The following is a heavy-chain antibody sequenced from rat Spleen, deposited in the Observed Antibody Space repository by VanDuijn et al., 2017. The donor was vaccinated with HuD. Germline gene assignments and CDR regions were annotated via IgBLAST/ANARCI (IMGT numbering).Heavy chain of an antibody. CDR3: STAGSGLDYYYAGGFDY. V-gene: IGHV5S10*01. CDR1: GFTFSDYG. D-gene: IGHD1-6*01. CDR2: IIYDDTT. Sequence: EVQLVESGGGSVQPGRSLKLSCAASGFTFSDYGMAWVRQAPKKGLEWVATIIYDDTTSYRDSVKGRFTISRDNAKSTLNLQMDSLRSEDTATYYCSTAGSGLDYYYAGGFDYWGQGVMVTVSS. J-gene: IGHJ2*01.